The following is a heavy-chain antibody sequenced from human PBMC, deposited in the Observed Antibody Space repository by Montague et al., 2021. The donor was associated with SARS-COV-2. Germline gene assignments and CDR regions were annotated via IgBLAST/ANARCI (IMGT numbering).Heavy chain of an antibody. CDR3: AKPTRGSGSG. CDR1: GLTFSSSA. V-gene: IGHV3-23*01. CDR2: ISGSGGDT. D-gene: IGHD3-10*01. Sequence: SLRLSCATSGLTFSSSAMNWVRQAPGKGLEWVSSISGSGGDTNYADFAKGRFTTSRDNSQNTLYLQMHSLTVEDTAVYFCAKPTRGSGSGWGQGTLVTVSS. J-gene: IGHJ4*02.